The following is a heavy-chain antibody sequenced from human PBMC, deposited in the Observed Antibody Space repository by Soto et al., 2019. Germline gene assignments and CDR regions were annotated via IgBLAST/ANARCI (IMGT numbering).Heavy chain of an antibody. D-gene: IGHD1-7*01. CDR3: ARDRNYVMGYYYYGMDV. V-gene: IGHV4-31*03. CDR2: IYYSGST. J-gene: IGHJ6*02. Sequence: SETLSLTCTVSGGSISSGGYYWSWIRQHPGKGLEWIGYIYYSGSTYYNPSLKSRVTISVDTSKNQFSLKLSSVTAADTAVYYCARDRNYVMGYYYYGMDVWGQGTTVTVS. CDR1: GGSISSGGYY.